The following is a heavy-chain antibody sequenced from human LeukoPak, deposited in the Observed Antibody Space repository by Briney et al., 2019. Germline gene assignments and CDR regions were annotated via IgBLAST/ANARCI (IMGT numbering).Heavy chain of an antibody. CDR1: GGTFGNYV. D-gene: IGHD2-2*01. V-gene: IGHV1-69*01. CDR2: IIPIIGTA. J-gene: IGHJ3*02. CDR3: ATSSDAMTSTTFDI. Sequence: SVKVSCNASGGTFGNYVLSWVRQAPGQGLEWMGGIIPIIGTANYAQKFQGRVTITVDESTSTAYLEVSTLRSEDTALYYCATSSDAMTSTTFDIWGQGTMVSVSS.